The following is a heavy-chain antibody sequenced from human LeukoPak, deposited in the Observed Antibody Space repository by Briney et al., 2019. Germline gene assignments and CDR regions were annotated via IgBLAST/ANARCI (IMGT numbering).Heavy chain of an antibody. CDR2: ISDDGSTK. D-gene: IGHD3-3*01. Sequence: GTSLRLSRAASGFTFSFYGIHWVRQAPGKGLEWVAVISDDGSTKYYSDSVKGRFTVSRDNSKDTLYLQMNSLRAEDTAVYYCARVFLERLTSGYFDNWGQGTLVTVSP. V-gene: IGHV3-30*03. J-gene: IGHJ4*02. CDR3: ARVFLERLTSGYFDN. CDR1: GFTFSFYG.